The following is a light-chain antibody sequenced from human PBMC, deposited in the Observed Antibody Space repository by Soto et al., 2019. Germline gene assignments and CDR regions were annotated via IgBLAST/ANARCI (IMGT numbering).Light chain of an antibody. CDR1: QSLSSY. CDR3: QQRSDWPLT. V-gene: IGKV3-11*01. Sequence: EIVLTQSPATLSLSPGKRATLSCRASQSLSSYLAWYQQKRGQAPRLLIYDASKRATGIPARFSGSGSGTDFTLSISSLEPEDFAVYYCQQRSDWPLTFGGGTKVEIK. J-gene: IGKJ4*01. CDR2: DAS.